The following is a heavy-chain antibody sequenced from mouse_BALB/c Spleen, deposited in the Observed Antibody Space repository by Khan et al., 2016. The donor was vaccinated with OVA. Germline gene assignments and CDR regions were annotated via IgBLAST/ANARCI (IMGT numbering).Heavy chain of an antibody. CDR3: ARTARIKY. J-gene: IGHJ2*01. CDR1: GYSITSGYG. Sequence: EVQLQESGPGLVQPSQSLSLTCTVTGYSITSGYGWNWIRQFPGNKLEWMGYISYRGSTNYNPSLKSRISITRDTSKNQFFLQLNSVTTEDTATYYCARTARIKYWGQGTTLTVSS. V-gene: IGHV3-2*02. D-gene: IGHD1-2*01. CDR2: ISYRGST.